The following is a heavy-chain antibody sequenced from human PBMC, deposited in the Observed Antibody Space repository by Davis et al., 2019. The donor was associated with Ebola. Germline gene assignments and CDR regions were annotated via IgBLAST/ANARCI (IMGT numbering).Heavy chain of an antibody. CDR2: IYYSGST. Sequence: SETLSLTCTVSGGSISSGGYYWSWIRQHPGKGLEWIGYIYYSGSTYYNPSLKSRVTISVDTSKNQFSLKLSSVTAADTAVYYCAREVQQLVLRLGFDPWGQGTLVTVSS. V-gene: IGHV4-31*03. CDR1: GGSISSGGYY. D-gene: IGHD6-13*01. CDR3: AREVQQLVLRLGFDP. J-gene: IGHJ5*02.